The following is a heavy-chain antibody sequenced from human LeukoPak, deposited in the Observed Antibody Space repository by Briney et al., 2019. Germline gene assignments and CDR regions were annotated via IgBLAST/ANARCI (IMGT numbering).Heavy chain of an antibody. J-gene: IGHJ4*02. CDR2: LNEDGSKR. CDR3: ARDGRDGFIDY. D-gene: IGHD5-24*01. V-gene: IGHV3-7*01. Sequence: GGSLRLSCAASGFPSSSYWMSWVRQAPGKGLEWVANLNEDGSKRYYVASVKGRFTISRDNAKNSLYLQMDSLTVEDTATYYCARDGRDGFIDYWGQGTLVTVSS. CDR1: GFPSSSYW.